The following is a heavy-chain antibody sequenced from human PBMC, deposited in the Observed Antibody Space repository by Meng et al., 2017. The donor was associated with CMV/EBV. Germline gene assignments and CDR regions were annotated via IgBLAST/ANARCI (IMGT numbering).Heavy chain of an antibody. D-gene: IGHD4-17*01. V-gene: IGHV3-30-3*01. CDR2: ISYDGSNK. J-gene: IGHJ6*02. CDR3: ASGRGTVPKEYYYYGMDV. CDR1: TFSSDA. Sequence: TFSSDAMHWVRQAPGKGLEWVAVISYDGSNKYYADSVKGRFTISRDNSKNTLYLQMNSLRAEDTAVYYCASGRGTVPKEYYYYGMDVWGQGTTVTVSS.